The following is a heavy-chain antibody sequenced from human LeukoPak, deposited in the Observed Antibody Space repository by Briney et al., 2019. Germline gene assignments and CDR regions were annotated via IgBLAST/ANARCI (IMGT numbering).Heavy chain of an antibody. V-gene: IGHV1-69*05. Sequence: ASVKVSCKASGGTFSSYAISWVRQAPRQGLEWMGRIIPIFGTANYAQKFQGRVTITTDESTSTAYMELSSLRSEDTAVYYCARDPGLLWYFDLWGRGTLVTVSS. D-gene: IGHD2-15*01. CDR2: IIPIFGTA. CDR1: GGTFSSYA. J-gene: IGHJ2*01. CDR3: ARDPGLLWYFDL.